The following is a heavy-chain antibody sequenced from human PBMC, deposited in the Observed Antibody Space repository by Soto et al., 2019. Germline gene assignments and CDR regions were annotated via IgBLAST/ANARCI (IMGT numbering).Heavy chain of an antibody. V-gene: IGHV4-39*01. CDR2: IYYSGST. D-gene: IGHD4-4*01. Sequence: SETLSLTCTVSGGSISSSSYHWGWIRQPPGKGLEWIGSIYYSGSTYYKPSLKSRVTISVDTSKNQFSLKLSSVTAADTAVYYCARHFTGGADYSNYVAPYFFDYWGQGTLVTVSS. CDR3: ARHFTGGADYSNYVAPYFFDY. J-gene: IGHJ4*02. CDR1: GGSISSSSYH.